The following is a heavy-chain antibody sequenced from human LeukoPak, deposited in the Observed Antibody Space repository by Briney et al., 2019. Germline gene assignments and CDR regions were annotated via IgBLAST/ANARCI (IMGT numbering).Heavy chain of an antibody. CDR1: GFTFDDYG. CDR2: INWNGGST. D-gene: IGHD5-24*01. V-gene: IGHV3-20*04. CDR3: VRERNYYYFDL. Sequence: GGSLRLSCAASGFTFDDYGMSWVRQAPGKGLEWVSGINWNGGSTGYADSVKGRFTISRDNAKNSLYLQLSSLRGEDTAVYYCVRERNYYYFDLWGQGTLVTVSS. J-gene: IGHJ4*02.